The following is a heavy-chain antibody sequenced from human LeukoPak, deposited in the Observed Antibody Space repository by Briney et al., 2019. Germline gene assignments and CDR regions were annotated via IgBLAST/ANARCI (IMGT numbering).Heavy chain of an antibody. CDR3: ARDPRWFGDNPVFDY. CDR1: GFTFSSYS. J-gene: IGHJ4*02. CDR2: ITGSSSTI. Sequence: PGGSLRLSCAASGFTFSSYSMNWVRQAAGKGLEWVSYITGSSSTINYADSVKGRFTISRDNSKNTLYPQMNSLRAEDTAVYYYARDPRWFGDNPVFDYWGQGTLVTVSS. D-gene: IGHD3-10*01. V-gene: IGHV3-48*01.